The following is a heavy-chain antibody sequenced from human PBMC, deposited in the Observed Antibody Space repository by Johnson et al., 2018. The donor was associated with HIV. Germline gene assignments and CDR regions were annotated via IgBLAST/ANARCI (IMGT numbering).Heavy chain of an antibody. D-gene: IGHD2-15*01. V-gene: IGHV3-30*18. J-gene: IGHJ3*02. Sequence: VESGGGVVQPGRSLRLSCAASGFTFSMYAMHWVRQAPGKGLEWVAVISYDGSNKYYADSVRGRFTISRDNSKNTLSLQMNSLRAEDTAVYYCAKSDCSGGSCYSVWRHAFDIWGQGTMVTVSS. CDR2: ISYDGSNK. CDR3: AKSDCSGGSCYSVWRHAFDI. CDR1: GFTFSMYA.